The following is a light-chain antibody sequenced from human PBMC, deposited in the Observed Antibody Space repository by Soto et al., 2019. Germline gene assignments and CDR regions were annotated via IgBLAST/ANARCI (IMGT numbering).Light chain of an antibody. CDR3: QQYNNWPST. Sequence: EIGVTQSPCTLSLSPGERATLSCRASQSVSSNLAWYQQKPGQAPRLLIYGASTRATGIPARFSGSGSGTEFTLTISSLQSEDFAVYYCQQYNNWPSTFGQGTRLEI. CDR2: GAS. J-gene: IGKJ5*01. V-gene: IGKV3-15*01. CDR1: QSVSSN.